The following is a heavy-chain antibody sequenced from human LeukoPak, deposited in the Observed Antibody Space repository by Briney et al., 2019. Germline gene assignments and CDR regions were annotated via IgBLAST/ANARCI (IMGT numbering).Heavy chain of an antibody. CDR2: ISPTGSTT. V-gene: IGHV3-74*01. CDR1: GFSFSGHW. Sequence: GGSLRLSCTASGFSFSGHWMHWARQLPGKGLVWVSRISPTGSTTSYADSVKGRFTVSRDNAKNTLYQQVNNLRAEDTAVYYCARGPNSNWSGLDFWGQGTLLTVSS. J-gene: IGHJ4*02. D-gene: IGHD6-6*01. CDR3: ARGPNSNWSGLDF.